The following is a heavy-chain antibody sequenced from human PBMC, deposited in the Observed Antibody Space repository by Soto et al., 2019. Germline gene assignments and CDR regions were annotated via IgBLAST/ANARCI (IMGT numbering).Heavy chain of an antibody. J-gene: IGHJ3*01. CDR2: IYYDTTT. D-gene: IGHD3-3*01. V-gene: IGHV4-39*01. CDR3: SRHGVNSRFRF. Sequence: SETLSLTCIVSGDSISGSTYYWGWVRQPPGEGLEWIGSIYYDTTTYSNPSLKSRVSLSVDTSRNQFSLKLTSVTAADTAVYYCSRHGVNSRFRFWGQGTMVTVS. CDR1: GDSISGSTYY.